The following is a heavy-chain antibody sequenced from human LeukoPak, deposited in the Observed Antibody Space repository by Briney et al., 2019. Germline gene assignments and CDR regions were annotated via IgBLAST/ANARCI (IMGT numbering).Heavy chain of an antibody. J-gene: IGHJ4*02. D-gene: IGHD4-17*01. CDR1: GFTFSSYS. V-gene: IGHV3-21*01. CDR3: ARGPYGDFGFDY. Sequence: PGGSLRLSCAASGFTFSSYSMNWVRQAPGKGLEWVSSISSSSSYIYYADSVKGRFTISRDNAKNSLYLQMNSLRAEDTAVYYCARGPYGDFGFDYWGQGTLVTVSS. CDR2: ISSSSSYI.